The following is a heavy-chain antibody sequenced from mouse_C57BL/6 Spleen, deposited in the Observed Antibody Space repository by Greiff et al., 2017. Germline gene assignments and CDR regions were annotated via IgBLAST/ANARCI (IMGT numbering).Heavy chain of an antibody. CDR3: ANSKGYAMDY. V-gene: IGHV5-4*03. D-gene: IGHD2-5*01. CDR1: GFTFSSYA. CDR2: ISDGGSYT. J-gene: IGHJ4*01. Sequence: EVKLVESGGGLVKPGGSLKLSCAASGFTFSSYAMSWVRQTPEKRLEWVATISDGGSYTYYPDNVKGRFTISRDNAKNNLYLQMSHLKSEDTAMYYCANSKGYAMDYWGQGTSGTVSS.